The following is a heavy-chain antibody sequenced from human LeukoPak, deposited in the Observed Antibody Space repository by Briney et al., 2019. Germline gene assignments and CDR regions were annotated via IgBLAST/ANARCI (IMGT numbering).Heavy chain of an antibody. CDR1: GGSISSGDYY. CDR2: IYYSGST. D-gene: IGHD4-17*01. J-gene: IGHJ6*02. Sequence: SETLSLTCTVSGGSISSGDYYWSWIRQPPGKGLEWIGYIYYSGSTYYNPSLKSRVTISVDTSKNQSSLKLSSVTAADTAVYYCARANYGDLYGMDVWGQGTTVTVSS. CDR3: ARANYGDLYGMDV. V-gene: IGHV4-30-4*01.